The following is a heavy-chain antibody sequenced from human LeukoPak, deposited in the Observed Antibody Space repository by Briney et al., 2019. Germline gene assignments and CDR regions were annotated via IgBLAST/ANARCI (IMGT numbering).Heavy chain of an antibody. CDR2: INVGGGTT. D-gene: IGHD4-11*01. CDR1: GYTFIAFT. V-gene: IGHV3-23*01. Sequence: GGSLRRSCAASGYTFIAFTRSWLRQAPGKGLECVSAINVGGGTTFYADSVKGRFTISIDNSKNTMYLQMDSLRADDTGVYYCTKMGPDYIYYYYMDVWGKGTTVTVSS. J-gene: IGHJ6*03. CDR3: TKMGPDYIYYYYMDV.